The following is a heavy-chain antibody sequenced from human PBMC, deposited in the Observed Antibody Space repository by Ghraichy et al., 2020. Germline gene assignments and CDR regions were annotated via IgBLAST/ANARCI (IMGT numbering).Heavy chain of an antibody. V-gene: IGHV4-30-2*01. CDR3: ARTESGYSGYDYGTGWFDP. CDR1: GGSISSGGYS. D-gene: IGHD5-12*01. Sequence: SETLSLTCAVSGGSISSGGYSWSWIRQPPGKGLEWIGYIYHSGSTYYNPSLKSRVTISVDRSKNQFSLKLSSVTTADTAVYYCARTESGYSGYDYGTGWFDPWGQGTLVTVSS. CDR2: IYHSGST. J-gene: IGHJ5*02.